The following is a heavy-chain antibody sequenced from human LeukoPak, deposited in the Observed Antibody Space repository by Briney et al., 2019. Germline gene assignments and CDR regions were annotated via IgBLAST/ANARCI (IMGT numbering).Heavy chain of an antibody. CDR1: GFTFSSYE. Sequence: PGGSLRLPCAAAGFTFSSYEMNWVRQAPGKGLEWVSYISSSGSTIYYADSVKGRFTISRDNAKNSLYLQMNSLRAEDTAVYYCARDLYSSSWAFDYWGQGTLVTVSS. CDR3: ARDLYSSSWAFDY. CDR2: ISSSGSTI. D-gene: IGHD6-6*01. V-gene: IGHV3-48*03. J-gene: IGHJ4*02.